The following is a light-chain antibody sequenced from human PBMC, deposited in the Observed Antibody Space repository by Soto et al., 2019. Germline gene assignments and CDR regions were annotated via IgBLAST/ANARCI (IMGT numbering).Light chain of an antibody. CDR1: QRVGIN. V-gene: IGKV3-15*01. J-gene: IGKJ1*01. CDR2: SAS. Sequence: EIVMTQSPATLSVSPGETATLSCRASQRVGINLAWYQQKPGQAPRLLIYSASTRASGIPDRFSGSGSGTEFTLTISSLQSEDFATYYCQQSYSTPWTFGQGTKVDIK. CDR3: QQSYSTPWT.